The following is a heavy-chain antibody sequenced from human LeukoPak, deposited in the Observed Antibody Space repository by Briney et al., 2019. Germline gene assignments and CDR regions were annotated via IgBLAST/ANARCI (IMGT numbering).Heavy chain of an antibody. CDR1: GFTFSNAW. CDR3: TTPWELPPNY. V-gene: IGHV3-15*01. CDR2: IKSKNDGGTT. D-gene: IGHD1-26*01. Sequence: GGSLRPSCAASGFTFSNAWMSWVRQAPGEGLEWVGRIKSKNDGGTTDYAAPVKGRFTISRDDSKNTLYLQMNSLKTEDTAVYYCTTPWELPPNYWGQGTLVTVSS. J-gene: IGHJ4*02.